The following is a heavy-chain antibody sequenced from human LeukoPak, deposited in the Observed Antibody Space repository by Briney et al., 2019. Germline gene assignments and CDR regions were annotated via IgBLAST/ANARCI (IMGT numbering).Heavy chain of an antibody. CDR2: ISWNSGSI. Sequence: GGSLRLSCVASGFTVSSNYMSWVRQAPGKGLEWVSGISWNSGSIGYADSVKGRFTISRDNAKNSLYLQMNSLRAEDTALYYCATYSSSVGYDYWGQGTLVTVSS. D-gene: IGHD6-6*01. J-gene: IGHJ4*02. CDR3: ATYSSSVGYDY. CDR1: GFTVSSNY. V-gene: IGHV3-9*01.